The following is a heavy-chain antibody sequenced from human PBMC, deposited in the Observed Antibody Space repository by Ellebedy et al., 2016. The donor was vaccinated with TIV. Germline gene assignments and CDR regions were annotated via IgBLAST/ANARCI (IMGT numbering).Heavy chain of an antibody. CDR2: VRGSGATT. Sequence: GGSLTLSXVASGFSFSSYAMSWVRLAPGTGLEWVSGVRGSGATTNYAESVKGRFSISRDSSKSTLFLQMSSLTADDTAVYYCATGSPYASGNSRVCWFDPWGQGTMVTVSS. D-gene: IGHD3-10*01. CDR1: GFSFSSYA. V-gene: IGHV3-23*01. CDR3: ATGSPYASGNSRVCWFDP. J-gene: IGHJ5*02.